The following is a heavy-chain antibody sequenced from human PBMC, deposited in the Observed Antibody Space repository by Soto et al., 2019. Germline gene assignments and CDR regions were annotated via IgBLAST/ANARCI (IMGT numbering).Heavy chain of an antibody. Sequence: GASVKVSCKASGYTFTGYYMHWVRQAPGQGLEWMGWINPNSGGTNYAQKSQGWVTMTRDTSISTAYMELRSLRSDDTAVYYCARVSGSFDFDYWGQGTLVTVSS. CDR2: INPNSGGT. CDR3: ARVSGSFDFDY. D-gene: IGHD1-26*01. CDR1: GYTFTGYY. V-gene: IGHV1-2*04. J-gene: IGHJ4*02.